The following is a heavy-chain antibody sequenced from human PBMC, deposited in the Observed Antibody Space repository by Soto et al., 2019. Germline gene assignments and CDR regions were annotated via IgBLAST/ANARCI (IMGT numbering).Heavy chain of an antibody. Sequence: SETLSLTCAVYGGSFSGYYWSWIRQPPGKGLEWIGEINHSGSTNYNPSLKSRVTISVDTSKNQFSLKLSSVTAADTAVYYCARGPYDILTGYNKYYFDYWGQGTLVTVSS. J-gene: IGHJ4*02. D-gene: IGHD3-9*01. CDR1: GGSFSGYY. CDR3: ARGPYDILTGYNKYYFDY. V-gene: IGHV4-34*01. CDR2: INHSGST.